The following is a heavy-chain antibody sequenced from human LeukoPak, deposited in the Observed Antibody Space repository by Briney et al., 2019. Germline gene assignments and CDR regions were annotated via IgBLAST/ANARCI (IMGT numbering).Heavy chain of an antibody. CDR1: GVTVSNNF. V-gene: IGHV3-30-3*01. D-gene: IGHD6-25*01. CDR2: ISYDGSNK. Sequence: GGSLRLSCAASGVTVSNNFMSWVRQAPGKGLEWVAVISYDGSNKYYADSVKGRFTISRDNSKNTLYLQMNSLRAEDTAVYYCARGPDGSPNFDYWGQGTLVTVSS. J-gene: IGHJ4*02. CDR3: ARGPDGSPNFDY.